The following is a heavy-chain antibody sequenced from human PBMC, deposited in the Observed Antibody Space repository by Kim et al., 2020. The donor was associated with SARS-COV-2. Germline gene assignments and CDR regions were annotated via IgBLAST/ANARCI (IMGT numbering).Heavy chain of an antibody. D-gene: IGHD3-10*01. CDR3: ARDVSWSGPNWFDP. Sequence: NPSLKSRCTISVATSKNQFSLKLSSVIAADTAGYYCARDVSWSGPNWFDPWGQGTLVTVSS. J-gene: IGHJ5*02. V-gene: IGHV4-39*02.